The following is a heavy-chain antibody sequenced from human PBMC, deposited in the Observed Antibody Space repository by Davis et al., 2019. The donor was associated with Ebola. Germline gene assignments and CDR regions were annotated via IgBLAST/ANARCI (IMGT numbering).Heavy chain of an antibody. V-gene: IGHV1-18*01. J-gene: IGHJ6*02. CDR3: ARGIGFVDV. Sequence: AALVKVSCKASGYTFPRYGIRWVRQAPAQGLEWMGWISAHNGNTNYAQNVQGRVTMTTDTSTSTAYMEVGSLRSDDTAVYYCARGIGFVDVWGQGTTVTVSS. CDR2: ISAHNGNT. CDR1: GYTFPRYG. D-gene: IGHD3-3*01.